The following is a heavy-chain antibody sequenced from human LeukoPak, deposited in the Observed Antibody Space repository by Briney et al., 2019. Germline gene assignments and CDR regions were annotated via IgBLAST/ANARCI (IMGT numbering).Heavy chain of an antibody. CDR2: IYTSGST. Sequence: KPSETLSLTCTVSGGSISSGSYYWSWIRQPAGKGLEWIGRIYTSGSTNYNPSLKSRVTISVDTSKNQFSLKLSSVTAADTAVYYCAGKNQLVPPRDYWGQGTLVTVSS. CDR3: AGKNQLVPPRDY. D-gene: IGHD6-6*01. CDR1: GGSISSGSYY. J-gene: IGHJ4*02. V-gene: IGHV4-61*02.